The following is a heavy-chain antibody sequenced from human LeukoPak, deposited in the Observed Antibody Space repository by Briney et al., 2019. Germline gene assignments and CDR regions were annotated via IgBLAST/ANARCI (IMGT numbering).Heavy chain of an antibody. J-gene: IGHJ3*02. V-gene: IGHV3-33*08. CDR3: ARGFRFGKPTDAFDI. D-gene: IGHD3-10*01. CDR1: GFSFRSFW. Sequence: PGGSLRFSCAASGFSFRSFWMSWVRQAPGKGLEWVAVIWYDGSNKYYADSVKGRFTISRDNSKNTLYLQVNSLRAEDTAVYYCARGFRFGKPTDAFDIWGQGTMVTVSS. CDR2: IWYDGSNK.